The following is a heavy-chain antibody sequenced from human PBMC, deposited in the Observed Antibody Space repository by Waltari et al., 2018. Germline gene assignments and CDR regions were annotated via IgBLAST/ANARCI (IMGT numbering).Heavy chain of an antibody. CDR1: GYTFTSYA. Sequence: QVQLVQPGAEGKKPGASVKVSCKASGYTFTSYAMHWVPPAPGQRLEWMGWINAGNGNTKYSQKFQGRVTITRDTSASTAYMELSSLRSEDTAVYYCARASTVTFFWYFDLWGRGTLVTVSS. J-gene: IGHJ2*01. D-gene: IGHD4-17*01. CDR3: ARASTVTFFWYFDL. CDR2: INAGNGNT. V-gene: IGHV1-3*01.